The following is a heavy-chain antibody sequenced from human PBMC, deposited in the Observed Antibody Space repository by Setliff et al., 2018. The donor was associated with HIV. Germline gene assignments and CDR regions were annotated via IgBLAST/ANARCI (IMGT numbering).Heavy chain of an antibody. V-gene: IGHV4-39*01. Sequence: PSETLSLTCTVSGGSIYSRGFFWGWVRQPPGKGLEWIGSISYRGENHYNPSFMSRVAISVDTSKNQFSLKLSSVTAADTAVYYCARHFAGPQRSKRYYYDSSGKCFDYWGQGTLVTVSS. CDR2: ISYRGEN. J-gene: IGHJ4*02. CDR1: GGSIYSRGFF. CDR3: ARHFAGPQRSKRYYYDSSGKCFDY. D-gene: IGHD3-22*01.